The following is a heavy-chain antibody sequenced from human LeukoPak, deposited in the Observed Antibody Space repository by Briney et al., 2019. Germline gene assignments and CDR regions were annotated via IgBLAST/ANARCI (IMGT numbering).Heavy chain of an antibody. Sequence: SQTLSLTCAISGDSVSSNSAAWNRIRQSPSRGLEWLGRTYYRSKWYNNYAIFVKSRITINSDTSKNQFSLQLNSVTPEDTAVYYCARDRTGDLYIDYWGQGTLVTVSS. V-gene: IGHV6-1*01. D-gene: IGHD7-27*01. CDR2: TYYRSKWYN. J-gene: IGHJ4*02. CDR3: ARDRTGDLYIDY. CDR1: GDSVSSNSAA.